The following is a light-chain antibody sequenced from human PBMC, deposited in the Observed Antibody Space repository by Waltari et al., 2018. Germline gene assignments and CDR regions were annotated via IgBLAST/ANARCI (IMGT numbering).Light chain of an antibody. V-gene: IGKV3-15*01. CDR2: GKS. J-gene: IGKJ2*01. CDR3: QQYDIWPYT. CDR1: QGISSN. Sequence: EIVMTQSPATLSMSPGETATLSCRASQGISSNLAWYQQKPGQAPRLLMYGKSTRASGFPAGFSGSVSGTEFTLTISSLQSEDFATYYCQQYDIWPYTFGQGTKLEIK.